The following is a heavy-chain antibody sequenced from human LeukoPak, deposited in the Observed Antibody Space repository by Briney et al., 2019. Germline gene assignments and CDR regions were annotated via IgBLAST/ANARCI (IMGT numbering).Heavy chain of an antibody. CDR3: VREVVAVKWFDP. CDR1: GFTFSSYE. CDR2: ISNGGYTA. D-gene: IGHD2-15*01. V-gene: IGHV3-48*03. J-gene: IGHJ5*02. Sequence: PGGSLRLSCVASGFTFSSYEMNWVRQAPGMGLEWISYISNGGYTAYYAGSVKGRFTVSRDDAKNTLYLQMDSLRVEDTALYYCVREVVAVKWFDPWGQGTLVIVSS.